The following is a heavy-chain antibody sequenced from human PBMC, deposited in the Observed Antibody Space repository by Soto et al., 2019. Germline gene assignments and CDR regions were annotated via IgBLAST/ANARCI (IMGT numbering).Heavy chain of an antibody. V-gene: IGHV4-31*03. Sequence: SETLSLTCTVSGGSISSGGYYWSWIRQHPGKGLEWIGYIYYSGSTYYNPSLKSRVTISVDTSKNQFSLKLSSVTAADTAVYYCARDYDFWSGPPGFGMDVWGQGTTVTVSS. CDR2: IYYSGST. D-gene: IGHD3-3*01. J-gene: IGHJ6*02. CDR1: GGSISSGGYY. CDR3: ARDYDFWSGPPGFGMDV.